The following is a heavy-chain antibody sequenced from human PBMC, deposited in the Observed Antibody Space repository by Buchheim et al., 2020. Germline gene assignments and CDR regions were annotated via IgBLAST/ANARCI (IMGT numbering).Heavy chain of an antibody. CDR3: SLSYYYDSSGYYESSHDAFDI. CDR1: GYTFTSYD. Sequence: QVQLVQSGAEVKKPGASVKVSCKASGYTFTSYDINWVRQATGQGLEWMGWMNPNSGNTGYAQKFQGRVTMTRNTSISTAYMELSSLRSEDTAVYYCSLSYYYDSSGYYESSHDAFDIWGQGT. D-gene: IGHD3-22*01. J-gene: IGHJ3*02. V-gene: IGHV1-8*01. CDR2: MNPNSGNT.